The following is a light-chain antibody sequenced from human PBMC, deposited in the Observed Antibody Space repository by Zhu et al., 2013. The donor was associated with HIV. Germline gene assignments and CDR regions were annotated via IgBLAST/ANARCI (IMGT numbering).Light chain of an antibody. J-gene: IGKJ4*01. V-gene: IGKV3-20*01. CDR1: QSVGNNY. CDR2: DAS. CDR3: QQYGSSPLT. Sequence: IVLTQSPGTLSLSAGERATLSCRASQSVGNNYLAWYQQKPGQAPRLLIYDASNRATDIPDRFSGSGSGRDFTLTITGLEPEDFAVYYCQQYGSSPLTFGGGPRWKS.